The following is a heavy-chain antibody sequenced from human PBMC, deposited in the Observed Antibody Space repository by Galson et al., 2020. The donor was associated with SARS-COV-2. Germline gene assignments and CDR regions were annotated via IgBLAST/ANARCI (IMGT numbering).Heavy chain of an antibody. V-gene: IGHV3-74*01. CDR2: INSDGNNT. Sequence: GESLKISCAASGFTFSTYWMHWVRQAPGKGLVWVSRINSDGNNTSYADSVKGRFTISRDNAKNTLYLQMNSLRAEDTAVYYCTATRAYWGQGTLVTVSS. CDR3: TATRAY. CDR1: GFTFSTYW. J-gene: IGHJ4*02. D-gene: IGHD1-26*01.